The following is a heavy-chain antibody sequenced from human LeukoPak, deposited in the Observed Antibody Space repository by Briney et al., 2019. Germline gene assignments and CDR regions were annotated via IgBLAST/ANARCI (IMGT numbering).Heavy chain of an antibody. CDR3: ARVTYGDFNWFDP. V-gene: IGHV1-69*01. D-gene: IGHD4-17*01. J-gene: IGHJ5*02. CDR2: IIPIFGTA. Sequence: ASVKVSCKASGGTFSSYAISWVRQAPGQGLEWMGGIIPIFGTANYAQKFQGRVTITADESTSTAYMELSSPRSEDTAVYYCARVTYGDFNWFDPWGQGTLVTVSS. CDR1: GGTFSSYA.